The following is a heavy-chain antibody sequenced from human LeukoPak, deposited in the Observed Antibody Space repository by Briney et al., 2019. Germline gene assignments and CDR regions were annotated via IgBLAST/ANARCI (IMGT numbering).Heavy chain of an antibody. Sequence: GGSLRLSCAASGFTFSSYAMHWVRQAPGKGLEWVAVISYDGSNKYYADSVKGRFTISRDNSKNTLYLQMNSLRAEDTAVYYCARVVDSSGSLRNGAFDIWGQGTMVTVSS. D-gene: IGHD3-22*01. J-gene: IGHJ3*02. CDR2: ISYDGSNK. CDR3: ARVVDSSGSLRNGAFDI. V-gene: IGHV3-30*04. CDR1: GFTFSSYA.